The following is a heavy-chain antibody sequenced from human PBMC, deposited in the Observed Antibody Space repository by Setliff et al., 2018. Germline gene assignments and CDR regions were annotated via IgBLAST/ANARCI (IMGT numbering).Heavy chain of an antibody. CDR2: ITDDGGTT. J-gene: IGHJ4*02. D-gene: IGHD6-6*01. Sequence: GGSLRLSCAASASGFAFSSIWMNWVRQAPGKGLEWVSAITDDGGTTHYAGSVKGRFTIARDKSNSTLYLQMNSLRVEDTALYYCAKSSGSSSSTNLEYLGPGTLVTVSS. CDR3: AKSSGSSSSTNLEY. CDR1: GFAFSSIW. V-gene: IGHV3-23*01.